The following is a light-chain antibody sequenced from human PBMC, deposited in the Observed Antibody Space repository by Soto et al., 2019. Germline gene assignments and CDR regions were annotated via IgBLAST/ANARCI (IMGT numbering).Light chain of an antibody. CDR1: QSIRSY. CDR3: QQSYSSPPT. Sequence: DIQMTQSPSSLSASVGDRVTITCRASQSIRSYLNWYQQKPGKAPKLLIYGPSSLQSGVPSRFSGSGSGTDFILTISSLQPEDFATYYCQQSYSSPPTFGQGTNLEIK. V-gene: IGKV1-39*01. CDR2: GPS. J-gene: IGKJ2*01.